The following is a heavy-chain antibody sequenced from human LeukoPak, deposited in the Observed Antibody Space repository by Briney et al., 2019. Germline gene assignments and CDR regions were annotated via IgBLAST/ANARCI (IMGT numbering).Heavy chain of an antibody. V-gene: IGHV3-23*01. J-gene: IGHJ4*02. Sequence: GGSLRLSCAASGFTFSNAWMNWVRQAPGKGLEWVSAISGSGGSTYYADSVKGRFTISRDNSKNTLYLQMNSLRAEDTAVYYCAKDVGANTLFDYWGQGTLVTVSS. CDR3: AKDVGANTLFDY. CDR1: GFTFSNAW. CDR2: ISGSGGST. D-gene: IGHD2/OR15-2a*01.